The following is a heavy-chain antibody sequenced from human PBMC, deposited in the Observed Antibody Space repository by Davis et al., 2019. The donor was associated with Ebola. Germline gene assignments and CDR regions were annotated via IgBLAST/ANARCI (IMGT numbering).Heavy chain of an antibody. CDR2: IKTDGSTT. D-gene: IGHD1/OR15-1a*01. CDR3: ARDGPSAWNTAQYFQH. V-gene: IGHV3-74*01. Sequence: HTGGSLRLSCAASGLDFSNYYMHWVRQTPGKGLVWVARIKTDGSTTDYADSVKGRFTIFRDNSKNSVYLRMNSLRVEDTAVYYCARDGPSAWNTAQYFQHWGQGTLVTVSS. J-gene: IGHJ1*01. CDR1: GLDFSNYY.